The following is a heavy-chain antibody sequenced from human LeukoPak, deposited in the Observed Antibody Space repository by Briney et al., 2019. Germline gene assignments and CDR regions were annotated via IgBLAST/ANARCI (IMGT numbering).Heavy chain of an antibody. V-gene: IGHV3-21*01. Sequence: GGSLRLSCAASGFTFTSYSLNWVRQAPGTGLEWVSSISESGRYIYFRASLKGRFTVSRDNAENSLYLQMNGLRVEDTAVYYCARGHSGSYQRTDAFDIWGRGTLVTVSS. CDR2: ISESGRYI. CDR1: GFTFTSYS. CDR3: ARGHSGSYQRTDAFDI. D-gene: IGHD1-26*01. J-gene: IGHJ3*02.